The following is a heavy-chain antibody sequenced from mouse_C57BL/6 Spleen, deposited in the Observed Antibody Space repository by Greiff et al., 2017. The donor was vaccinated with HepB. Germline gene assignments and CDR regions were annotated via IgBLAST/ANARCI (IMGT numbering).Heavy chain of an antibody. CDR2: ISYDGSN. CDR1: GYSITSGYY. Sequence: EVQLQQSGPGLVKPSQSLSLTCSVTGYSITSGYYWNWIRQFPGNKLEWMGYISYDGSNNYNTSLKNRISITRDTSKNQFFLKLNSVTTEDTATYYCARDDYDGYAMDYWGQGTSVTVSS. J-gene: IGHJ4*01. D-gene: IGHD2-4*01. CDR3: ARDDYDGYAMDY. V-gene: IGHV3-6*01.